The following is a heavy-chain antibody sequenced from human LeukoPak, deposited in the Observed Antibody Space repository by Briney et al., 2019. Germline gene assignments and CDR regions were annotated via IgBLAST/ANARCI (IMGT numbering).Heavy chain of an antibody. D-gene: IGHD5-18*01. Sequence: GGSLRLSCAASGFTFSSYAMHWVRQAPGKGLEYVSAISSNGGSTYYANSVKGRFTISRDNSKNTLYLQMGSLRAEDMAVYYCARESVDTAMAYDYWGQGNLVTVSS. CDR3: ARESVDTAMAYDY. CDR1: GFTFSSYA. CDR2: ISSNGGST. J-gene: IGHJ4*02. V-gene: IGHV3-64*01.